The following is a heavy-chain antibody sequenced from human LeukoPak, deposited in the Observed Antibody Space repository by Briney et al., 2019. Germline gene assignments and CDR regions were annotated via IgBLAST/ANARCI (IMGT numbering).Heavy chain of an antibody. CDR2: INPNSGGT. V-gene: IGHV1-2*02. D-gene: IGHD3-10*01. CDR1: GYTFTGYY. CDR3: ASLGLDYYGSGSYLGGDYFDY. J-gene: IGHJ4*02. Sequence: ASVKVSCKASGYTFTGYYTHWVRQAPGQGLEWMGWINPNSGGTNYAQKFQGRVTMTRDTSISTAYMELSRLRSDDTAVYYCASLGLDYYGSGSYLGGDYFDYWGQGTLVTVSS.